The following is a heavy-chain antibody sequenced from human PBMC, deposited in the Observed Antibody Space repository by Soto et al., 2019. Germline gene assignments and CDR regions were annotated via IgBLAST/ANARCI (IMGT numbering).Heavy chain of an antibody. CDR1: RGTFSSYA. D-gene: IGHD2-15*01. J-gene: IGHJ4*02. V-gene: IGHV1-69*01. CDR2: LITLFETP. CDR3: ATYEIEDISTLGYSYH. Sequence: QVQLVQSGAEVKKPGSSVKVSCKASRGTFSSYAFSWVRQAPGQGLEWMGGLITLFETPTYAQTFQGRLTITAGESTSTVYMELGSLRPEDTAVYFCATYEIEDISTLGYSYHWGEGTRVTVSS.